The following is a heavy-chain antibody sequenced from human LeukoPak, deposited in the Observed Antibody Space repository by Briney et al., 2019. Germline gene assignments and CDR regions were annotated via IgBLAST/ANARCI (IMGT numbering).Heavy chain of an antibody. CDR3: ARGSVVGALGDFDY. D-gene: IGHD1-26*01. CDR1: GYTFTSYA. Sequence: ASVTVSCTASGYTFTSYAMNWVRQAPGQGLEWMGWINTNTGNPTYAQGFTGRFVFSLDTSVSTAYLQISSLKAEDTAVYYCARGSVVGALGDFDYWGQGTLVTVSS. J-gene: IGHJ4*02. CDR2: INTNTGNP. V-gene: IGHV7-4-1*02.